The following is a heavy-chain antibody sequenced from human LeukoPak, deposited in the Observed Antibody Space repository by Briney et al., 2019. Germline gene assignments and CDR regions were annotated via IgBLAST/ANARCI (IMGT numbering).Heavy chain of an antibody. Sequence: SVKVSCKASGGTFSSYAISWVRQAPGQGLEWMGRIIPIFGIANFVQKFQGRVTVTADKSTSTAYMELSSLRSEDTAVYYCARDSNSLFDYWGQGTLVTVSS. CDR1: GGTFSSYA. V-gene: IGHV1-69*04. CDR3: ARDSNSLFDY. J-gene: IGHJ4*02. CDR2: IIPIFGIA. D-gene: IGHD5-24*01.